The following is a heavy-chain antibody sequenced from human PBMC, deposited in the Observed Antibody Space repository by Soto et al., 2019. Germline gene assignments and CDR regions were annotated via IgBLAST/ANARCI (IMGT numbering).Heavy chain of an antibody. CDR3: ARTLRDNWNYAEFDY. Sequence: QVQLQESGPGLVKPSETLSLTCTVSGGSVSSGSYYWSWIRQPPGKGLEWIGYLYYSGSTNYYPSLKSRVTISVDTSKNQFSLKLSSVTAADTAVYYCARTLRDNWNYAEFDYWGHGTLVTVSS. J-gene: IGHJ4*01. V-gene: IGHV4-61*01. D-gene: IGHD1-7*01. CDR1: GGSVSSGSYY. CDR2: LYYSGST.